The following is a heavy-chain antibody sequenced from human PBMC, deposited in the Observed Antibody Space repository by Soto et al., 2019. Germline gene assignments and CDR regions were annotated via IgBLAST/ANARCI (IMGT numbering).Heavy chain of an antibody. V-gene: IGHV5-51*01. CDR3: ARLNPYYDFWSGYPPYYYYYMDV. CDR2: IYPGDSDT. D-gene: IGHD3-3*01. Sequence: PGESLKISCKGSGYSFTSYWIGWVRQMPGKGLEWMGNIYPGDSDTRYSPSFQGQVTISADKSISTAYLQWSSLKASDTAMYYCARLNPYYDFWSGYPPYYYYYMDVWGKGTTVTVSS. J-gene: IGHJ6*03. CDR1: GYSFTSYW.